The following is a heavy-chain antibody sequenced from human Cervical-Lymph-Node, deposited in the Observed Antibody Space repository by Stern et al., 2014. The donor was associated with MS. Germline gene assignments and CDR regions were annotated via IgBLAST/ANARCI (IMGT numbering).Heavy chain of an antibody. V-gene: IGHV3-53*01. CDR2: IYTDDST. D-gene: IGHD3-3*01. Sequence: EVQLVESGGGLIQPGGSLRLSCAAPGFTVSNNYMSCVRQAPGKGLEWVSLIYTDDSTYYAVSVKGRFTISRDSSKNKLFLQMNSLRAEDTAVYYCARAIFGVNTAAMAPDAFDTWGQGTMVTVSS. J-gene: IGHJ3*02. CDR1: GFTVSNNY. CDR3: ARAIFGVNTAAMAPDAFDT.